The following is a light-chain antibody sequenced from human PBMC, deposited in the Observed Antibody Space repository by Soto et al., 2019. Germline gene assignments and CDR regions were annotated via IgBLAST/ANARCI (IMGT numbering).Light chain of an antibody. CDR1: SGHSSYG. Sequence: QPVLTQSPSASASLGASVNFTCTLRSGHSSYGIAWHQQQPEKGPRYLMKVNSDGSHRKGDGIPDRFSGSSSGAERYLTISSLQSEDEADYYCQTWGTGIAVFGGGTKLTVL. V-gene: IGLV4-69*01. CDR3: QTWGTGIAV. CDR2: VNSDGSH. J-gene: IGLJ2*01.